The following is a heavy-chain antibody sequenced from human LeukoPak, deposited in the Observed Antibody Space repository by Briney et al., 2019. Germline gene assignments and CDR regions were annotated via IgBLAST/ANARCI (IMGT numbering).Heavy chain of an antibody. D-gene: IGHD5-12*01. CDR2: IIYSGST. CDR1: GGSISSDY. J-gene: IGHJ4*02. CDR3: ARVPLGYSGAYYFDY. Sequence: SETLSLTCTVSGGSISSDYWSWIRQPPGKGLEWIGYIIYSGSTYYNPSLRSRVTISVDVSKNQFFLNLSSVSAADTAVYYCARVPLGYSGAYYFDYWGPGTLVTVSP. V-gene: IGHV4-59*08.